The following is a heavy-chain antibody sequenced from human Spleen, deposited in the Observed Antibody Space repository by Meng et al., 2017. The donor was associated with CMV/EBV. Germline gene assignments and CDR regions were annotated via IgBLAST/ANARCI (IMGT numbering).Heavy chain of an antibody. CDR3: ARAADFWSGSYDS. V-gene: IGHV1-2*02. CDR2: INPNSGGT. J-gene: IGHJ4*02. Sequence: ASVKVSCKASGYTFTGYYMHWVRQAPGQALEWMGWINPNSGGTNYAQKFQGRVTMTRDTAVSTAYLEVNSVRSDDTAVYYCARAADFWSGSYDSWGQGTLVTVSS. D-gene: IGHD3-3*01. CDR1: GYTFTGYY.